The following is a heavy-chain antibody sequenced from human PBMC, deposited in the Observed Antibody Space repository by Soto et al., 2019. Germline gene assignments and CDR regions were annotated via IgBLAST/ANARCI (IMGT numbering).Heavy chain of an antibody. CDR3: AREVTHNWFDS. J-gene: IGHJ5*01. V-gene: IGHV3-74*01. D-gene: IGHD5-18*01. CDR2: INRDANDI. Sequence: EVQLVESGGGLVQPGGSLRLSCEASRGAFGDYWMHWVRQAPGKGLVWVSRINRDANDIIYADSVKGRFTASRDNAKNMVFLQMNSLRVEDTAVYYCAREVTHNWFDSWGQGTLVTVSS. CDR1: RGAFGDYW.